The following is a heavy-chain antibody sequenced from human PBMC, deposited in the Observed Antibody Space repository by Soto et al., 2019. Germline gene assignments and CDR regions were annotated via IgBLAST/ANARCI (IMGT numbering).Heavy chain of an antibody. Sequence: AAGKDCTTRAMPYERKAPGQRLEWMGWINAGNGNTKYSQNFQGRVTITRDTSASTAYMELSSLRSEDTAVYYCARGLTMVRGVILDAFDVWGQGTMVTVSS. CDR1: GKDCTTRA. CDR2: INAGNGNT. CDR3: ARGLTMVRGVILDAFDV. V-gene: IGHV1-3*01. D-gene: IGHD3-10*01. J-gene: IGHJ3*01.